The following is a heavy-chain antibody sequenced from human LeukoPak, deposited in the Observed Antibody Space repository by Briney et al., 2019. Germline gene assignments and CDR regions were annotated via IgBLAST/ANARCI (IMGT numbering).Heavy chain of an antibody. CDR1: GGTFSSYA. V-gene: IGHV1-69*13. D-gene: IGHD6-6*01. Sequence: SVKVSCKASGGTFSSYAISWVRQAPGQGLEWMGGIIPIFGTANYAQKFQGRVTITADESTSTAYMELSSLRSEDTAVYYCARGSSSAAFSAFDIWGQGTMVTVSS. CDR2: IIPIFGTA. CDR3: ARGSSSAAFSAFDI. J-gene: IGHJ3*02.